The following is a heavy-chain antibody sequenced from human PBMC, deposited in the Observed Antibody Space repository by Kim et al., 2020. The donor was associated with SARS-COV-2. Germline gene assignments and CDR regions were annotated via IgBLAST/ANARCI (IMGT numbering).Heavy chain of an antibody. V-gene: IGHV1-2*06. J-gene: IGHJ4*02. CDR1: GYPFINYF. CDR2: ISPSNGDT. CDR3: ARVATNYQNNGYSDY. D-gene: IGHD3-22*01. Sequence: ASVKVSCKASGYPFINYFIHWVRQAPGLGLEWMGRISPSNGDTIYRQKFRGRVTMTSDTSITTAYMELRDLKSDDTAVYYCARVATNYQNNGYSDYWGQGTQITVAS.